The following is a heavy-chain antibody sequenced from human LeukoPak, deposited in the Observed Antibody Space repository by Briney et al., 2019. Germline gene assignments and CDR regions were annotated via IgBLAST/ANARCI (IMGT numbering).Heavy chain of an antibody. D-gene: IGHD6-6*01. J-gene: IGHJ4*02. CDR1: GFIFNKHA. CDR3: ARGGRSSELV. V-gene: IGHV3-23*01. Sequence: GGSLRLSCVASGFIFNKHAMSWVRQAPGKGLEWVSGLSGSGSSTDYADSAKGRFTISRDVSKNTVYLQMNSLRAEDTAVYYCARGGRSSELVWGQGTRVTVSS. CDR2: LSGSGSST.